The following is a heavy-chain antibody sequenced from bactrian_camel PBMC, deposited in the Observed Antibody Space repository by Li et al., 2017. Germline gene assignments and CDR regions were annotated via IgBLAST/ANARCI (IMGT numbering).Heavy chain of an antibody. CDR2: INSGGNP. J-gene: IGHJ6*01. V-gene: IGHV3S10*01. Sequence: VQLVESGGDLVQPGGSLRLSCAASGFTFSSIDMSWVRLASGKGLEWVSSINSGGNPWYADFANGRFTISRDNAANMVYLQMNSLKTEDTAVYYCSTAFGGLGYWGQGTQVTVS. CDR1: GFTFSSID. CDR3: STAFGGLGY.